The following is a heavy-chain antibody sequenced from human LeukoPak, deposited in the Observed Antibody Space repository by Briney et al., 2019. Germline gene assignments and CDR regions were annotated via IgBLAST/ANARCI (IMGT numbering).Heavy chain of an antibody. CDR3: AKIVRSNSGWPLDY. V-gene: IGHV3-23*01. CDR2: ISGGGGGT. J-gene: IGHJ4*02. CDR1: GFTFSSYG. Sequence: GGSLRLSCAASGFTFSSYGMTWVRQAPGKGLEWVSTISGGGGGTYYADSVKGRFTISRDNSKNTLYLQMNSLSAEDTAIYYCAKIVRSNSGWPLDYWGQGTLVTVSS. D-gene: IGHD6-19*01.